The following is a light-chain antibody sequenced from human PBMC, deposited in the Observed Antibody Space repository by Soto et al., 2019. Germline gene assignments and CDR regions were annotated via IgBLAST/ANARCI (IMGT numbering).Light chain of an antibody. J-gene: IGKJ5*01. Sequence: DIQMTQSPSSLSASVGDRVTITCRASQGISNYLAWYQQKPGKVPKLLIYAASTLHSGVPSRFSGSGSGTDFTLTISNLQPENFATYYCQQAASFPITFGQVTRLEIK. V-gene: IGKV1-27*01. CDR1: QGISNY. CDR3: QQAASFPIT. CDR2: AAS.